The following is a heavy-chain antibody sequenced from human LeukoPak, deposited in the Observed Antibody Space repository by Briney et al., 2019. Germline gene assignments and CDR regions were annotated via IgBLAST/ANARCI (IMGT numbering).Heavy chain of an antibody. CDR1: GGSISSSSYY. CDR3: ASRPVVAAVNWFDP. J-gene: IGHJ5*02. CDR2: IYYSGST. V-gene: IGHV4-39*01. Sequence: SETLPLTCTVSGGSISSSSYYWGWIRQPPGKGLEWIGSIYYSGSTYYNPSLKSRVTISVDTSKNQFSLKLSSVTAADTAVYYCASRPVVAAVNWFDPWGQGTLVTVSS. D-gene: IGHD2-15*01.